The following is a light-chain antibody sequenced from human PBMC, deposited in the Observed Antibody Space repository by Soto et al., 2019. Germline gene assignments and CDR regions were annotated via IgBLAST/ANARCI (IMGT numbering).Light chain of an antibody. CDR3: QQYSTYLIT. V-gene: IGKV1-5*01. Sequence: DIQMTQSPSTLSAYVGDRVTITCRASQSISTWLAWYQQKPGKAPKLLIYGASSLQDGVPSRFSGSGSGTELTLTISRLQPDDFATYYCQQYSTYLITFGQGTRLEIK. CDR2: GAS. CDR1: QSISTW. J-gene: IGKJ5*01.